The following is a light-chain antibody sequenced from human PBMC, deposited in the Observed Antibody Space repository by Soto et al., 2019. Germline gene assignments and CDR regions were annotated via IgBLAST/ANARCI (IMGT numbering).Light chain of an antibody. J-gene: IGLJ3*02. CDR3: AAWVDSLNGPL. V-gene: IGLV1-44*01. Sequence: QSVLTQPPSASGTPGQRVTISCSGSSCNIGSNTVNWYQQLPGTAPKLLIYSNNQRPSGVPDRFSGSKSGTSASLAISGLQSEDEADYYCAAWVDSLNGPLFGGGTKVTVL. CDR1: SCNIGSNT. CDR2: SNN.